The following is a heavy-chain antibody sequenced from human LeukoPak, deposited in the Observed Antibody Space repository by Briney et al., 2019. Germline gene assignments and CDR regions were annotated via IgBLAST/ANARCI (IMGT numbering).Heavy chain of an antibody. CDR2: INHSGST. CDR3: ARDLHAEFWFDP. CDR1: GGSFSGYY. D-gene: IGHD1-14*01. J-gene: IGHJ5*02. Sequence: SETLSLTCAVYGGSFSGYYWSWIRQPPGKGLEWIGEINHSGSTNYNPSLMSRVTISVDTSKNQFSLKLSSVTAADTAVYYCARDLHAEFWFDPWGQGTLVTVSS. V-gene: IGHV4-34*01.